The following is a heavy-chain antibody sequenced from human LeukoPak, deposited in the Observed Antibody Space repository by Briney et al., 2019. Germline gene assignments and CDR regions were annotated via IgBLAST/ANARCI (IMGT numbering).Heavy chain of an antibody. V-gene: IGHV1-69*06. Sequence: SVKLSCKASGGTFSSYAISWVRQAPGQGLEWMGGIIPIFGTANYAQKFQGRVTIAADKSTSTAYMELSSLRSEDTAVYYCARGPDCSSTSCYDREDKELRYFDWLLPFDYWGQGTLVTVSS. J-gene: IGHJ4*02. CDR3: ARGPDCSSTSCYDREDKELRYFDWLLPFDY. D-gene: IGHD2-2*01. CDR1: GGTFSSYA. CDR2: IIPIFGTA.